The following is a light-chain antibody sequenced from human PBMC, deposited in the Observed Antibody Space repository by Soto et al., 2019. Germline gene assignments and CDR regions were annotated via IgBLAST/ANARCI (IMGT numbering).Light chain of an antibody. J-gene: IGLJ2*01. V-gene: IGLV2-14*01. CDR3: SAYTSSSTLEV. Sequence: QSALTQPASVSGSPGQSITISCTGTSSDVGGYNYVSWYQQHPGKAPKLMIYDVSNRPSGVSNRFSGSKSGNTASLTISGLQAEDEADYQCSAYTSSSTLEVFGGGTKLPVL. CDR2: DVS. CDR1: SSDVGGYNY.